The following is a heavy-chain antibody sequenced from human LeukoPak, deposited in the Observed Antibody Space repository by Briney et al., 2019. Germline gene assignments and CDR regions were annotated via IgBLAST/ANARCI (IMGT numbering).Heavy chain of an antibody. D-gene: IGHD6-19*01. J-gene: IGHJ4*02. CDR2: IYRSSNGETT. V-gene: IGHV3-15*01. Sequence: PGGSLRLSCAASGITFSNAWTTWVRQAPGKGLEWVGRIYRSSNGETTDYGAPVKGRFTMSRDDSKNTLYPQMNSLKTEDTAVYYCTTYSSGSCPFWGQGTLVTVSS. CDR3: TTYSSGSCPF. CDR1: GITFSNAW.